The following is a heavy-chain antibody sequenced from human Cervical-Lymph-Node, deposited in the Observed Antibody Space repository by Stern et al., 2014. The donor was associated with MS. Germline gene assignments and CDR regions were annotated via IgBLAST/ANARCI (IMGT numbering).Heavy chain of an antibody. V-gene: IGHV3-74*01. D-gene: IGHD6-19*01. CDR1: AFIFSNYW. CDR3: ARGMTSGAYH. Sequence: EVQLVESGGGLVQPGESLRVSCEASAFIFSNYWMHWVRQVPGKGLVWVSHINPDGTSALYANSVKCRFITTRDNARNTLYLQMNSLRAEDTAFYYCARGMTSGAYHWGQGTLVTVSS. J-gene: IGHJ4*02. CDR2: INPDGTSA.